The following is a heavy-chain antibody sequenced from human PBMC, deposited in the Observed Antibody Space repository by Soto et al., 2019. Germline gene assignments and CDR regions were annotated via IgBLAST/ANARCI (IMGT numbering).Heavy chain of an antibody. CDR2: IYSSGST. J-gene: IGHJ6*02. CDR1: GGSVISDTHY. D-gene: IGHD2-2*02. V-gene: IGHV4-61*01. CDR3: ARFVRSCSGTTCYTRADV. Sequence: ETLSLTCTVSGGSVISDTHYFIGMGQPPGRRLEWIGFIYSSGSTNYNPSLKSRVTMSVDTSKNQFSLKLRSVIVADTAVYHCARFVRSCSGTTCYTRADVWGQGTTVTVSS.